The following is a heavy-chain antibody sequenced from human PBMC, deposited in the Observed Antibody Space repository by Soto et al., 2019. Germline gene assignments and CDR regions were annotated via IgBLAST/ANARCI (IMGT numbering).Heavy chain of an antibody. J-gene: IGHJ5*02. CDR2: IYHSGST. CDR1: GGSISSGGYS. V-gene: IGHV4-30-2*01. Sequence: SLSLTFAVSGGSISSGGYSWSWIRHPPGKGLEWIGYIYHSGSTYYNPSLKSRVTISVDRSKNQFSLKLSSVTAADTAVYYCARDYYDILTGYYGFDPWGQGTLVTVS. CDR3: ARDYYDILTGYYGFDP. D-gene: IGHD3-9*01.